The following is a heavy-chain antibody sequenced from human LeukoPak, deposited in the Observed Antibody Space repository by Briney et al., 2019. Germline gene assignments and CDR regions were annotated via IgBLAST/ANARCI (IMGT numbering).Heavy chain of an antibody. Sequence: GASVTVSCKASGGTFSSYAISWVRQAPGQGLEWMGGIIPIFGTANYAQKFQGRVTITADESTSTAYMELSSLRSEDTAVYYCARATYYYDSSGYLIGYFDYWGQGTLVTVSS. V-gene: IGHV1-69*13. J-gene: IGHJ4*02. D-gene: IGHD3-22*01. CDR2: IIPIFGTA. CDR3: ARATYYYDSSGYLIGYFDY. CDR1: GGTFSSYA.